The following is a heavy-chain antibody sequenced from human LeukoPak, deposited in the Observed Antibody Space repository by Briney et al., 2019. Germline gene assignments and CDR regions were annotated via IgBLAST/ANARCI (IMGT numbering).Heavy chain of an antibody. CDR2: IYYSGST. CDR1: GGSISSYY. Sequence: SETLSLTCTVSGGSISSYYWSWIRQPPGKGLEWIGYIYYSGSTNYNPSLKSRVTISVDTSKNQFSLKLSSVTAADTAVYYCARERARGCPLGYYGMDIWGQGTTVTVSS. CDR3: ARERARGCPLGYYGMDI. J-gene: IGHJ6*02. D-gene: IGHD2-2*01. V-gene: IGHV4-59*01.